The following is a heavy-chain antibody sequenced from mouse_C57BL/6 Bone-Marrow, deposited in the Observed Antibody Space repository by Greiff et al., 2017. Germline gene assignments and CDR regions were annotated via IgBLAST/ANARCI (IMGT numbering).Heavy chain of an antibody. CDR3: AVIYDGNCYAWFAY. J-gene: IGHJ3*01. CDR1: GYTFTSYG. D-gene: IGHD2-1*01. Sequence: VQLQQSGAELARPGASVKLSCKASGYTFTSYGISWVTQRTGQGLEWIGEIYPRRGNTYYNEKFKGKATLTADKSSSTAYMELRSLTSEDSAVYFCAVIYDGNCYAWFAYWGQGTLVTVSA. V-gene: IGHV1-81*01. CDR2: IYPRRGNT.